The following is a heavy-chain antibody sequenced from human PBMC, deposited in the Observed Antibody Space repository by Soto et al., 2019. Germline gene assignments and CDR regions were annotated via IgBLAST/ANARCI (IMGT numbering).Heavy chain of an antibody. V-gene: IGHV3-23*01. Sequence: EVQLLESGGDLVQPGGSLRLSCAASGFTFYTFAMSWVRQAPGKGLEWVSTITDSGDSTYYADSVKGRFTISRDNSKSTLYLQMNSLRAEDTAIYCCAKGAEVIAASHMGFDTWGQGTLVTVSS. CDR2: ITDSGDST. CDR1: GFTFYTFA. CDR3: AKGAEVIAASHMGFDT. J-gene: IGHJ5*02. D-gene: IGHD2-15*01.